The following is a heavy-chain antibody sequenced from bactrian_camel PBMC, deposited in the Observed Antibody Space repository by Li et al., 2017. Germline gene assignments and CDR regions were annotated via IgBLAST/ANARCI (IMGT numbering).Heavy chain of an antibody. Sequence: HVQLVESGGGLVRPGGSLRLSCAASGFGFSSYCMAWFRQAPGEEREGVAAIDSYDRIRYADSVKGRFTISQDNGKNTLYLQMNSLKPEDTGMYYCAANGPCDGWLYLLLLRNYKYWGQGTQVTVS. CDR1: GFGFSSYC. D-gene: IGHD5*01. CDR3: AANGPCDGWLYLLLLRNYKY. V-gene: IGHV3S26*01. CDR2: IDSYDRI. J-gene: IGHJ4*01.